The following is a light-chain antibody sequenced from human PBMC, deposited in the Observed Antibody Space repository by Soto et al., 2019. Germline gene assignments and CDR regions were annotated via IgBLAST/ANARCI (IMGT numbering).Light chain of an antibody. CDR3: QQRSDWAFT. CDR2: DAS. J-gene: IGKJ3*01. CDR1: QSVSDY. Sequence: EIVLTQSPATLSLSPGDRATLSCRASQSVSDYLGWYQQKPGQAPRLLIYDASSRDTGIPARFSGSGSGTDFTLTISSLEPEDFAVYYCQQRSDWAFTFGPGTKVDIK. V-gene: IGKV3-11*01.